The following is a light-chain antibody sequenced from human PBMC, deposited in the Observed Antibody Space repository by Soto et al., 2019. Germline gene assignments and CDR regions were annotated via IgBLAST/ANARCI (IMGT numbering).Light chain of an antibody. CDR1: RSDVGGYNY. CDR3: SSYAGSSNV. CDR2: EVN. J-gene: IGLJ1*01. V-gene: IGLV2-8*01. Sequence: QSVLTQPPSASGFLGQSVAISCTGTRSDVGGYNYVSWYQQHPGKAPKLMIYEVNKRPSGVPDRFSGSKSGNTASLTVSGLQAEDEADYYCSSYAGSSNVFGTGTKVTVL.